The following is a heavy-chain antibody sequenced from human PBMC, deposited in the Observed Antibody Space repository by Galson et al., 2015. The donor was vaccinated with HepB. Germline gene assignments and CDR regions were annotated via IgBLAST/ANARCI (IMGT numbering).Heavy chain of an antibody. CDR1: GFTFSNAW. V-gene: IGHV3-15*01. CDR2: IKSKANGGAI. Sequence: ALRLCCAGSGFTFSNAWMSWVRQAPRKGLEWLGRIKSKANGGAIDYAGPLKGRFTVSSDDSKSTFYVEMNSLKTEDTAVYYCATGRVFDIWGQGTTVTVSS. J-gene: IGHJ3*02. CDR3: ATGRVFDI.